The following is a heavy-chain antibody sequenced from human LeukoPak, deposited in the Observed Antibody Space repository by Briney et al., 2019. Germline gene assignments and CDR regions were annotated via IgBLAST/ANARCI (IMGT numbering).Heavy chain of an antibody. V-gene: IGHV3-30-3*01. CDR3: ARSRGYCGGEAQCDFTY. D-gene: IGHD2-21*01. CDR2: ISDHESGSNE. J-gene: IGHJ4*02. Sequence: QPGGSLRLSCAASGFTFSSYAFHWVRQAPGKGLEWVALISDHESGSNEYYAASVKGRFTISRDNSRKTLSLQMNTLRIEDTAVYYCARSRGYCGGEAQCDFTYWGKGTLVTVSS. CDR1: GFTFSSYA.